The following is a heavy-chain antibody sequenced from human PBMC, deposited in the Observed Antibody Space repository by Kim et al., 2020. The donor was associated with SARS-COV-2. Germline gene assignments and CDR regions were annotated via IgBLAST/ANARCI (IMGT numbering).Heavy chain of an antibody. Sequence: ASVKVSCKASGYTFTGYYMHWVRQAPGQGLEWMGWINPNSGGTNYAQKFQGRVTMTRDTSISTAYMELSRLRSDDTAVYYCARAGDYYDSSGYYYPRGGDYFDYWGQGTLVTVSS. CDR1: GYTFTGYY. CDR2: INPNSGGT. D-gene: IGHD3-22*01. V-gene: IGHV1-2*02. CDR3: ARAGDYYDSSGYYYPRGGDYFDY. J-gene: IGHJ4*02.